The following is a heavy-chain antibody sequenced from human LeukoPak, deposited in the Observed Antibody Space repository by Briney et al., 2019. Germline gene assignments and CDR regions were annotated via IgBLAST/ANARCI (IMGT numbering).Heavy chain of an antibody. CDR1: GFTFSSSA. D-gene: IGHD1-1*01. Sequence: HPGGSLRLSCAASGFTFSSSAMSWVRQAPGKGLEWVSSITSSGTTNYADSVKDRFIISRDNSKDTLFLQMNSLRVEDTAVYYCANTGSYSLYWGQGTLVTVSS. V-gene: IGHV3-23*01. CDR3: ANTGSYSLY. J-gene: IGHJ4*02. CDR2: ITSSGTT.